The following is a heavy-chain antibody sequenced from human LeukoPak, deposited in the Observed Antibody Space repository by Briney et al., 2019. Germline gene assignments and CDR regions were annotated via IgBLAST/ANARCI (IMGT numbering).Heavy chain of an antibody. CDR3: ASAAYDYVWGSYRPPDY. CDR1: GGSISSYY. V-gene: IGHV4-59*01. CDR2: IYYSGST. J-gene: IGHJ4*02. D-gene: IGHD3-16*02. Sequence: SETLSLTCTVSGGSISSYYWSWIRQPPGKGLEWIGYIYYSGSTNYNPSLKSRVTISLDTSKTHFSLKLSSVTAADTAVYYCASAAYDYVWGSYRPPDYWGQGTLVTVSS.